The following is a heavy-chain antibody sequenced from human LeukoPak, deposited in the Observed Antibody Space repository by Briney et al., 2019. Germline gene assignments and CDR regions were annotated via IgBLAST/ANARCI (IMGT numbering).Heavy chain of an antibody. Sequence: PGGSLRLSCGGSGFTFDDHGMCWVRQAPGKGLEWLANINQHGNEKYHADSVEGRFTISRDNARNSLYLQMNSLRAEDSAIYYCVRDGEAPGLYFDSWGQGTLLTVSS. D-gene: IGHD7-27*01. CDR1: GFTFDDHG. CDR2: INQHGNEK. CDR3: VRDGEAPGLYFDS. V-gene: IGHV3-7*01. J-gene: IGHJ4*02.